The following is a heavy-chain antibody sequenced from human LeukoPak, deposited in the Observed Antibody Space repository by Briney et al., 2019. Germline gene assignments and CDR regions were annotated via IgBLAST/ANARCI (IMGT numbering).Heavy chain of an antibody. Sequence: PGRSLRLSCAASGFTFSSYAMHWVRQAPGKGLEWVAVISYDGSNKYYADSVKGRFAISRDNSKNTLYLQMNSLRAEDTAVYYCARGDYIAVAHLGYYYMDVWGKGTTVTVSS. D-gene: IGHD6-19*01. J-gene: IGHJ6*03. CDR1: GFTFSSYA. CDR3: ARGDYIAVAHLGYYYMDV. V-gene: IGHV3-30*09. CDR2: ISYDGSNK.